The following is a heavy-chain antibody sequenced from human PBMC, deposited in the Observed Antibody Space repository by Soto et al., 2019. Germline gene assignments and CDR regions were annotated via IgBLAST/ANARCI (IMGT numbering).Heavy chain of an antibody. Sequence: QVQLVQSGAEVKKPGSAVKVSCKASGGTFSNYAISWVRQAPGQGLEWMGGIIPIFGTANYAQKFHGRVTITADESTSTAYMELSSLRSEDMAIYYCAVGSVDIVPTGMKAFDPWGQGTLVTVSS. CDR3: AVGSVDIVPTGMKAFDP. CDR1: GGTFSNYA. D-gene: IGHD5-12*01. CDR2: IIPIFGTA. V-gene: IGHV1-69*12. J-gene: IGHJ5*02.